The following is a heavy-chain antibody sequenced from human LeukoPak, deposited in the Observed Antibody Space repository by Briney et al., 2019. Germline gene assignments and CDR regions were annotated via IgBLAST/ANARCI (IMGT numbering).Heavy chain of an antibody. CDR2: ISGVGGST. V-gene: IGHV3-43*02. CDR1: GFTFVVYA. Sequence: GGSLRLSCASSGFTFVVYAMRSVRPAPGKGLEWVSLISGVGGSTHYADSVKGRFTITRDNSKNSLYLQMNSLRTEDTALYYCAKARRKRTMVESFDYWGQGTLVTVSS. D-gene: IGHD4/OR15-4a*01. CDR3: AKARRKRTMVESFDY. J-gene: IGHJ4*02.